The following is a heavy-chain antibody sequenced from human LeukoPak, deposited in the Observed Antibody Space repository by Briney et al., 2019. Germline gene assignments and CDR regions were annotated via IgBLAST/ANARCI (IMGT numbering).Heavy chain of an antibody. Sequence: SETLSLTCAVYGGSFSGCYWSWIRQPPGKGLEWIGEINHSGSTNYNPSLKSRVTISVDTSKNQFSLKLSSVTAADTAVYYCARLSNYGASSGNFDYWGQGTLVTVSS. V-gene: IGHV4-34*01. CDR2: INHSGST. CDR1: GGSFSGCY. CDR3: ARLSNYGASSGNFDY. D-gene: IGHD4-23*01. J-gene: IGHJ4*02.